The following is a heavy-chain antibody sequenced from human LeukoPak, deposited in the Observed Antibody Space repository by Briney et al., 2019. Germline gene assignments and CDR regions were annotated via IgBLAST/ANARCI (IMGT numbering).Heavy chain of an antibody. CDR1: GGTFSSYA. CDR2: IIPIFGTA. CDR3: ARERGLTRHFDY. D-gene: IGHD3-10*01. Sequence: ASVKVSCKASGGTFSSYAISWVRQAPGQGLEWMGGIIPIFGTANYAQKFQGRVTITTDESTSTAYMELSSLRSEDTAVYYCARERGLTRHFDYWGQGTLVTVSS. J-gene: IGHJ4*02. V-gene: IGHV1-69*05.